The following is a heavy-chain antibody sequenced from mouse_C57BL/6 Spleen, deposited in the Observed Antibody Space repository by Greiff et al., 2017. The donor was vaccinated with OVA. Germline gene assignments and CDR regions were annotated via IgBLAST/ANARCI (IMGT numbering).Heavy chain of an antibody. D-gene: IGHD1-1*02. V-gene: IGHV5-4*01. Sequence: DVHLVESGRGLVKPGGSLKLSCAASGFTFSSYAMSWVRQTPEKRLEWVATISDGGSYTYYPDNVKGRFTISRDNAKNNLYLQMSHLKSEDTAMYYCAREDYLYAMDYWGQGTSVTVSS. CDR3: AREDYLYAMDY. CDR1: GFTFSSYA. CDR2: ISDGGSYT. J-gene: IGHJ4*01.